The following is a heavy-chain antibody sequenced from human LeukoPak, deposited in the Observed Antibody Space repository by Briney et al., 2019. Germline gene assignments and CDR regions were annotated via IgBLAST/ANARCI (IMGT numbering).Heavy chain of an antibody. V-gene: IGHV3-53*01. CDR1: GFTVSSNY. Sequence: GGSLRLSCAASGFTVSSNYMSWVRQAPGKGLEWVSVIYSGGSTYYADSVKGRFTISRDNSKNTLYLQMNSLRAEDTAVYYCARGPSSSYYYDSSGYDYFDYWGQGTLVTVSS. CDR2: IYSGGST. CDR3: ARGPSSSYYYDSSGYDYFDY. D-gene: IGHD3-22*01. J-gene: IGHJ4*02.